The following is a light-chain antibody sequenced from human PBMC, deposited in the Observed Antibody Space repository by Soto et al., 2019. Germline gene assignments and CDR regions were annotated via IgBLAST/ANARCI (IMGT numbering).Light chain of an antibody. Sequence: DIQMTQAPSTLSASVGDRVTITCRASQSLGIWLAWHQQKPGKAPKLLIYDASTLKSGVPSRFSGSGSGTKFTLTISSLQPDDFATYYCQEYNSYSGTFGQGTKVDLK. CDR1: QSLGIW. V-gene: IGKV1-5*01. J-gene: IGKJ1*01. CDR3: QEYNSYSGT. CDR2: DAS.